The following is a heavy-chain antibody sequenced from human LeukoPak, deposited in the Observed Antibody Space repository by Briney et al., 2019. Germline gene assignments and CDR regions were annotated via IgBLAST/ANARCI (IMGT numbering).Heavy chain of an antibody. CDR2: INPSGGST. J-gene: IGHJ4*02. CDR3: ARDASGDNYFDY. Sequence: ASVKVSCKASGYTFTSYYMHWVRQAPGQGLGWMGIINPSGGSTSYAQKFQGRVTMTRDTSTSTVYMELSSLRSEDTAVYYCARDASGDNYFDYWGQGTLVTVSS. D-gene: IGHD7-27*01. CDR1: GYTFTSYY. V-gene: IGHV1-46*01.